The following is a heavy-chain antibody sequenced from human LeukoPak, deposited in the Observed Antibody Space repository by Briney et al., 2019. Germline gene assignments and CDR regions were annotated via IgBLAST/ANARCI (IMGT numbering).Heavy chain of an antibody. Sequence: GGSLRLSCAASGFTFSSYSMNWVRQARGKGLEWVSSISSSSSYIYYADSVKGRFTISRDNAKNSLYLQMNSLRAEDTAVYYCARGLGGYSNYVAYWGQGTLVTVSS. J-gene: IGHJ4*02. V-gene: IGHV3-21*01. CDR2: ISSSSSYI. D-gene: IGHD5-18*01. CDR3: ARGLGGYSNYVAY. CDR1: GFTFSSYS.